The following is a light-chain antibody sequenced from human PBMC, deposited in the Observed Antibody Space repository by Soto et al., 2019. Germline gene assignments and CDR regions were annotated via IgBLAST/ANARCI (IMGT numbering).Light chain of an antibody. CDR2: GTS. CDR3: PQYGDSPPT. CDR1: QSVSSNS. J-gene: IGKJ1*01. Sequence: EIVLTQSPGTLSLSPGESATLSCRASQSVSSNSLAWYRRNPGQPPSLLIYGTSTSATDIPRMFSGSGSGTDFTLTITRLEPEDFAVYFCPQYGDSPPTFGQGTKVAV. V-gene: IGKV3-20*01.